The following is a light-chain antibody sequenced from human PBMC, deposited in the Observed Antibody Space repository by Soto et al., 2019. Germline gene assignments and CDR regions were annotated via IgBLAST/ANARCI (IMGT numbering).Light chain of an antibody. CDR2: AAS. J-gene: IGKJ2*01. V-gene: IGKV1-33*01. Sequence: DIQMTQSPSSLSASVGDSVTITCQASQDIYDYLNWYQHKPGKAPRLLIYAASNLETGVPSRFSGSGSGIDVTVTINSLQPEDIATYYCQQYDNSPMFTFGRGTKVEI. CDR3: QQYDNSPMFT. CDR1: QDIYDY.